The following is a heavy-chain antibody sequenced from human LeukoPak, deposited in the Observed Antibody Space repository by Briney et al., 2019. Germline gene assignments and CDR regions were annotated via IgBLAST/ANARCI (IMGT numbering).Heavy chain of an antibody. Sequence: SETLSLTCTVSGGSISSHYWSWIRQPPGKGLEWIGYIYYSGSTNYNPSLKSRVTISVDTSKNQFSLKLSSVTAADTAVYYCARDSSDSSVWGQGTLATVSS. CDR2: IYYSGST. D-gene: IGHD3-22*01. CDR1: GGSISSHY. CDR3: ARDSSDSSV. V-gene: IGHV4-59*11. J-gene: IGHJ4*02.